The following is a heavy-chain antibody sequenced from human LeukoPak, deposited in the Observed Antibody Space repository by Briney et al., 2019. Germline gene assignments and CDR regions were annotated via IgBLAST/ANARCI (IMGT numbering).Heavy chain of an antibody. D-gene: IGHD3-10*01. CDR2: IYYSGST. CDR3: ARGAYYYGSGKIFDY. CDR1: GGSISSSSYY. Sequence: PSQTLSLTCTVSGGSISSSSYYWGWIRQPPGKGLEWIGSIYYSGSTYYNSSLKSRVTISVDTSKNQFSLKLNSVTAADTAVYYCARGAYYYGSGKIFDYWGQGTLVTVSS. J-gene: IGHJ4*02. V-gene: IGHV4-39*07.